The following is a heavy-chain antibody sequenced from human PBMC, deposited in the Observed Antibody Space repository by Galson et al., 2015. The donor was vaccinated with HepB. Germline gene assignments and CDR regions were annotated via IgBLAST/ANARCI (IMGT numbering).Heavy chain of an antibody. D-gene: IGHD3-16*02. V-gene: IGHV1-2*06. CDR1: GYTFTGYY. Sequence: SVKVSCKASGYTFTGYYMHWVRQAPGQGLEWMGRINPNSGGTNYAQKFQGRVTVTRDTSISTAYMELSRLRSDDTAVYYCAGYRYDYIWGSYRPGYYWGQGTLVTVSS. CDR3: AGYRYDYIWGSYRPGYY. CDR2: INPNSGGT. J-gene: IGHJ4*02.